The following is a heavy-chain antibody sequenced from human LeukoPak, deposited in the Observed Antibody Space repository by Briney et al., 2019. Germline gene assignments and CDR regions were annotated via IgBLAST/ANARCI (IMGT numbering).Heavy chain of an antibody. CDR2: IGNTET. CDR3: ARDWIQFNRVFDCFDS. J-gene: IGHJ4*02. V-gene: IGHV3-23*01. D-gene: IGHD5-18*01. CDR1: GFPFETNA. Sequence: PSGGSLRLSCATSGFPFETNAMSWVRQAPGKGLEWVATIGNTETFYADSVTGRFTISRDNSKNTVNLQMNRLRVGDTAIYYCARDWIQFNRVFDCFDSWGQGTLVTVSS.